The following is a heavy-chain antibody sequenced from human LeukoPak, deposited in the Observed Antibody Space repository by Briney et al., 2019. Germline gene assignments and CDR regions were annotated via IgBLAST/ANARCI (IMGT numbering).Heavy chain of an antibody. V-gene: IGHV3-72*01. Sequence: GGSLRLSCAVSGFSFSDHYMDWVRQAPGKGLEWVGRTRSKANSYTTEYAASVKGRFTISSDDSKNSLYLQMNSLETEDTAVYCCARDYYDGSGYYQDYWGQGTLVTVSS. CDR3: ARDYYDGSGYYQDY. D-gene: IGHD3-22*01. CDR2: TRSKANSYTT. J-gene: IGHJ4*02. CDR1: GFSFSDHY.